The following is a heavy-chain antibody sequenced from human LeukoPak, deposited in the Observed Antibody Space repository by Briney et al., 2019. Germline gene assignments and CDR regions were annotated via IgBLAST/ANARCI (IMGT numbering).Heavy chain of an antibody. CDR3: ARDFHRRLYDSSGYYLY. CDR1: GFTFSRYS. CDR2: ISSSSSTI. V-gene: IGHV3-48*01. D-gene: IGHD3-22*01. Sequence: GGPLRLSCAASGFTFSRYSMNWVRQAPGKGLEWVSYISSSSSTIYYADSVKGRFTISRDNAKNSLYLQMNSLRAEDTAVYYCARDFHRRLYDSSGYYLYWGQGTLVTVSS. J-gene: IGHJ4*02.